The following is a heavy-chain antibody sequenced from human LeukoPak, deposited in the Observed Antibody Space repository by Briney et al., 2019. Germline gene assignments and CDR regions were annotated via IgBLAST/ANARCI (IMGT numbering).Heavy chain of an antibody. J-gene: IGHJ4*02. D-gene: IGHD3-10*01. CDR2: ISYDGSNE. CDR1: GFTFSSYG. V-gene: IGHV3-30*18. Sequence: PGGSLRLSCAASGFTFSSYGMHCVRQAPGKGLEWVAVISYDGSNEYYADSVKGRFTISRDNSKNTFYLQMNSLRAEDTAVYYCAKEGYYGSGSFPDYWGQGTLVTVSS. CDR3: AKEGYYGSGSFPDY.